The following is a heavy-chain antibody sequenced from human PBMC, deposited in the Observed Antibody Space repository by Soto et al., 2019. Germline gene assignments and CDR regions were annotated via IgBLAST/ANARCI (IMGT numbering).Heavy chain of an antibody. CDR2: MWYDGTNK. CDR3: ARDATFGTKGGSFDI. CDR1: GFTFRIYS. V-gene: IGHV3-33*01. Sequence: QVQLVESGGGVVQHGRSLRLSCAASGFTFRIYSMHWVRQSPGKGLEWVAVMWYDGTNKYYGASVKGRFTIFRDNSENTLYLQMNSLSVGDTAVYYCARDATFGTKGGSFDIWGHGTLVTVSS. J-gene: IGHJ3*02. D-gene: IGHD3-16*01.